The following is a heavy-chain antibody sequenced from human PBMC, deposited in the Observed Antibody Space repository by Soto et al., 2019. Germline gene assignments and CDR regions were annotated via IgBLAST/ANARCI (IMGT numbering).Heavy chain of an antibody. CDR1: GYSFTSYW. CDR3: ARHPSDIVVVPAAKGDYYYYGMDV. V-gene: IGHV5-10-1*01. J-gene: IGHJ6*02. D-gene: IGHD2-2*01. CDR2: IDPSDSYT. Sequence: GESLKISCKGSGYSFTSYWISWVRQMPGKGLEWMGRIDPSDSYTNYSPSFQGHVTISADKSISTAYLQWSSLKASDTAMYYCARHPSDIVVVPAAKGDYYYYGMDVWGQGTTVTVSS.